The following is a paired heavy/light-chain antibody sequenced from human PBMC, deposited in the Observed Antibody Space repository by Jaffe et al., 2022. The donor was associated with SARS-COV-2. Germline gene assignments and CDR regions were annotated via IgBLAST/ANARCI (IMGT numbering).Heavy chain of an antibody. CDR3: ARDGLMPVPIFDFDY. Sequence: QVQLVESGGGVVQPGRSLRLSCAASGFTFSTYAIHWVRQAPGKGLEWVAAVSYDGNTKHYADSVKGRFTISRDNSKNTLYLQMNSLRAEDTAMYYCARDGLMPVPIFDFDYWGQGALVTVSS. D-gene: IGHD3-3*01. J-gene: IGHJ4*02. CDR2: VSYDGNTK. V-gene: IGHV3-30-3*01. CDR1: GFTFSTYA.
Light chain of an antibody. Sequence: QTVVTQEPSFSVSPGGTVTLTCGLTSGSVSTSYYPSWYQQTPGQAPRTLIYSTNTRSSGVPDRFSGSILGNKAALTITGAQADDESDYYCVLFMGGGLWVFGGGTKLTVL. J-gene: IGLJ3*02. CDR2: STN. V-gene: IGLV8-61*01. CDR3: VLFMGGGLWV. CDR1: SGSVSTSYY.